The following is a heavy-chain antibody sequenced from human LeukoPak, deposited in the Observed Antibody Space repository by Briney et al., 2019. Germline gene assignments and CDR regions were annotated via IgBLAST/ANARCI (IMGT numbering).Heavy chain of an antibody. Sequence: SETLSLTCTVSGGSISSYYWSWIRQPPGKGLEWIGYIYYSGSTNYNPSLKSRVTISVDTSKNQFSLKLSSVTAADTAVYYCASQSSGGSSSGNFDYWGQGTLVTVSS. J-gene: IGHJ4*02. CDR1: GGSISSYY. D-gene: IGHD6-13*01. CDR3: ASQSSGGSSSGNFDY. V-gene: IGHV4-59*08. CDR2: IYYSGST.